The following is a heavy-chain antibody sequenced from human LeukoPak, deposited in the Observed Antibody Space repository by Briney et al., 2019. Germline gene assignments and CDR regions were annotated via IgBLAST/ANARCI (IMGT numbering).Heavy chain of an antibody. V-gene: IGHV1-2*02. CDR3: ARDGLTSVGVFYYYYHGMDV. CDR1: GYTFTGYY. D-gene: IGHD4-23*01. CDR2: INPNSGGT. J-gene: IGHJ6*02. Sequence: GASVKVSCKASGYTFTGYYMHWVRQAPGQGLEWMGWINPNSGGTNYAQKFQGRVTMTRDTSISTAYMELSRLRSDDTAVYYCARDGLTSVGVFYYYYHGMDVWGQGTTVTVSS.